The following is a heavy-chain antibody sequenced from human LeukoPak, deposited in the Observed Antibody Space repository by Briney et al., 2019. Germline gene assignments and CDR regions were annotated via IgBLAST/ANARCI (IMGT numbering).Heavy chain of an antibody. D-gene: IGHD5/OR15-5a*01. CDR1: GYRINSYL. CDR2: IYPGDSDS. J-gene: IGHJ4*02. CDR3: ARRGLTPKPAGVHGFRIDFDY. V-gene: IGHV5-51*01. Sequence: GESLKISCRAAGYRINSYLIGGVRQKPGKLLYWMWIIYPGDSDSRDRTSFEGQVTISVDNSIDTAYPPWSSLEASHSGTYYCARRGLTPKPAGVHGFRIDFDYWGQGTVVTVSS.